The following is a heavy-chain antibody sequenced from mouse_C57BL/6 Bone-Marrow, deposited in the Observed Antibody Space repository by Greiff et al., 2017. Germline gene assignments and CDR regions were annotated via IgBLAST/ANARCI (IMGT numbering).Heavy chain of an antibody. V-gene: IGHV1-54*01. Sequence: QVQLQQSGAELVRPGTSVKVSCKASGYAFTNYLIEWVKQRPGQGLEWIGVINPGSGGTKYNEKFKGKATLTADKSSSTAYMQLSSLTSEDSAVYFCASHNAGYAWFAYWGQGTLVTVSA. CDR1: GYAFTNYL. CDR3: ASHNAGYAWFAY. J-gene: IGHJ3*01. D-gene: IGHD3-2*02. CDR2: INPGSGGT.